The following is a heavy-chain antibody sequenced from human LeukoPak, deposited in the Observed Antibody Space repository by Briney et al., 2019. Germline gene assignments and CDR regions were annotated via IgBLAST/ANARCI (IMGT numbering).Heavy chain of an antibody. CDR3: AREGGYSYGFDY. CDR2: ISSSSSYI. V-gene: IGHV3-21*01. J-gene: IGHJ4*02. CDR1: GFAFGTYA. Sequence: GGSLRLSCAGSGFAFGTYAMGWVRQAPGKGLEWVSSISSSSSYIYYADSVKGRFTISRDNAKNSLYLQMNSLRAEDTAVYYCAREGGYSYGFDYWGQGTLVTVSS. D-gene: IGHD5-18*01.